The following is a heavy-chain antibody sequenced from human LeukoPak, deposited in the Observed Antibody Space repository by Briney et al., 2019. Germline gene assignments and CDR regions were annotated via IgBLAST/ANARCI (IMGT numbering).Heavy chain of an antibody. Sequence: SVKVSCKASGGTFSSYAISWVRQAPGQGLEWMGRIIPIFGTANYAQKFQGRVTITTDESTSTAYMELSSLRSEDTAVYYCAGVPYYHDSSGYYYIDYWGQGTLVTVSS. CDR3: AGVPYYHDSSGYYYIDY. J-gene: IGHJ4*02. CDR2: IIPIFGTA. D-gene: IGHD3-22*01. V-gene: IGHV1-69*05. CDR1: GGTFSSYA.